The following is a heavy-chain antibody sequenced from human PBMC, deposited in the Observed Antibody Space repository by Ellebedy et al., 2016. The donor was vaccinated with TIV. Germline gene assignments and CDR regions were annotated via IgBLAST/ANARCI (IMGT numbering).Heavy chain of an antibody. CDR2: INPGGGTT. D-gene: IGHD6-19*01. Sequence: ASVKVSCKASGYTFTRYYIHWLRQAPGQGLEWMGIINPGGGTTAYAQKFQGRVTMTRDTSTSTVYMELSRLRSDDTAVYYCAREHMPPVAGYFDYWGQGTLVTVSS. CDR3: AREHMPPVAGYFDY. CDR1: GYTFTRYY. V-gene: IGHV1-46*01. J-gene: IGHJ4*02.